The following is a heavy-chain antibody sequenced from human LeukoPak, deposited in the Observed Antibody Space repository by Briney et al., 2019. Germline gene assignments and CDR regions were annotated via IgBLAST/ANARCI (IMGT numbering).Heavy chain of an antibody. CDR1: GFTFSSYA. CDR3: ARDGYCSGGSCTYGMDV. D-gene: IGHD2-15*01. Sequence: GGSLRLSCAASGFTFSSYAMHWVRQAPGKGLEWVAVISYDGSNKYYADSVKGRFTISRDNSKNTLYLQMNSLRAEDTAVYYCARDGYCSGGSCTYGMDVWGQGTTVTVSS. V-gene: IGHV3-30*04. CDR2: ISYDGSNK. J-gene: IGHJ6*02.